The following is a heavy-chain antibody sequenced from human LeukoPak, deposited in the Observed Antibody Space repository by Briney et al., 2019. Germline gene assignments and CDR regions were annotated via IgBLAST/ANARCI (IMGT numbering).Heavy chain of an antibody. CDR1: GGSISSSSYY. V-gene: IGHV4-39*01. J-gene: IGHJ4*02. CDR2: IYYSGST. Sequence: SETLSLTCTVSGGSISSSSYYWGWIRQPPGKGLEWIGSIYYSGSTYYNPSLKSRVTISVDTSKNQFSLKLGSVTAADTAVYYCARVTYYYDSSGYYYPTFFDYWGQGTLVTVSS. CDR3: ARVTYYYDSSGYYYPTFFDY. D-gene: IGHD3-22*01.